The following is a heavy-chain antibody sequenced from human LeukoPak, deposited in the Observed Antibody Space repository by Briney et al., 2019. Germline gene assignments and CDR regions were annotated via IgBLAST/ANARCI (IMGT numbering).Heavy chain of an antibody. D-gene: IGHD3-22*01. Sequence: SETLSLTCTVSGGSLSSGDYYWNWIRQPPGKGLEWIGDIYYGGSTNYNPSLKSRVSISVDTSKNQFSLKLSSVTAADTAVYYCARGLGSGYYPAALRYWGQGTLVTVSS. J-gene: IGHJ4*02. CDR1: GGSLSSGDYY. CDR3: ARGLGSGYYPAALRY. V-gene: IGHV4-30-4*01. CDR2: IYYGGST.